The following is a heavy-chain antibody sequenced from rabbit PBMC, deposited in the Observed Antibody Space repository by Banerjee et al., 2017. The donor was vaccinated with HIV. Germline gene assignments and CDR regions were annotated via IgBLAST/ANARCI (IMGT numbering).Heavy chain of an antibody. D-gene: IGHD6-1*01. V-gene: IGHV1S45*01. CDR2: IYSASGSA. CDR1: GFTISSGYD. Sequence: QEQLEESGGDLVKPEGSLALTCKASGFTISSGYDMCWVRQAPGKGLEWIGCIYSASGSAYYASWAKGRFTISKTSSTTVTLQMTSLTAADTATYFCVRETEAYTAYAGYGYYFNLWGPGTLVTVS. CDR3: VRETEAYTAYAGYGYYFNL. J-gene: IGHJ4*01.